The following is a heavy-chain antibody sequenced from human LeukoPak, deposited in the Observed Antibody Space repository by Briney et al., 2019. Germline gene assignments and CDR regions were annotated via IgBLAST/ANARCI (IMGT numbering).Heavy chain of an antibody. CDR3: ASTFGSHTHHPALFDY. J-gene: IGHJ4*02. D-gene: IGHD2/OR15-2a*01. CDR1: GGSISSSRYF. V-gene: IGHV4-39*01. Sequence: SETLSLTCTVSGGSISSSRYFWGWIRQPPGKELEWIGSIYYSGSTYYNPSVESRVTISVDTSKNQFSLKLNSVTAADTAVYYCASTFGSHTHHPALFDYWGQGTLVTVSS. CDR2: IYYSGST.